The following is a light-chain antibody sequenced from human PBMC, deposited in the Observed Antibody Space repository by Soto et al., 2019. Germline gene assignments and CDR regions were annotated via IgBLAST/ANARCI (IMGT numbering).Light chain of an antibody. CDR3: QAWDSSTTVV. CDR2: QGT. CDR1: KLGDKY. J-gene: IGLJ2*01. V-gene: IGLV3-1*01. Sequence: SYELTQPPSVSVSPGQRVSITCSGDKLGDKYACWYQQKPGQSPVLVIYQGTKRPSGIPERFSGSSSGNTATLTISGTQTMDEADYYCQAWDSSTTVVFGGGTKLTVL.